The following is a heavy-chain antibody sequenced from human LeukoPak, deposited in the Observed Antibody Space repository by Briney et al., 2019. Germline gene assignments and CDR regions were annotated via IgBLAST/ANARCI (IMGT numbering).Heavy chain of an antibody. D-gene: IGHD6-13*01. J-gene: IGHJ4*02. CDR1: GFTFDDYA. Sequence: GRSLRLSCAASGFTFDDYALHWVRQAPGKGLEWVSGISWNSGNIDYADSVKGRFTISRDNAKNSLYLQMNSLRAEDTALYYCAKDMYSSSWFYFDYWGQGTLVTVSS. V-gene: IGHV3-9*01. CDR2: ISWNSGNI. CDR3: AKDMYSSSWFYFDY.